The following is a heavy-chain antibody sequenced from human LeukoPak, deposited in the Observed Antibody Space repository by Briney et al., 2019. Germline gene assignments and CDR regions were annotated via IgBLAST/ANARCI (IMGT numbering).Heavy chain of an antibody. J-gene: IGHJ4*02. V-gene: IGHV3-23*01. D-gene: IGHD6-13*01. CDR3: AKVETAAAASLRGFDY. CDR2: ISGSGGST. Sequence: GGSLRLSCAASGFTFSSYAMSWVRQAPGKGLEWVSAISGSGGSTYYADSVKGRFTISRDNSKNTLYLQMNSLRAEDTAVYYCAKVETAAAASLRGFDYWGQGTLVTVSS. CDR1: GFTFSSYA.